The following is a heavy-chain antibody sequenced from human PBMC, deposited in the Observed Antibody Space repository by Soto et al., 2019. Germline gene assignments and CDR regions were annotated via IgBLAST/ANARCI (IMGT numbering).Heavy chain of an antibody. J-gene: IGHJ4*02. CDR2: ISAYNGNT. D-gene: IGHD4-17*01. CDR1: GYTFTSYG. V-gene: IGHV1-18*04. CDR3: EGAPYGDYALNY. Sequence: QVQLVQSGAEVKKPGASVKVSCKASGYTFTSYGTSWVRQAPGQGLEWMGWISAYNGNTNYAQKLQGRVTMTTDTAVSTGYMELRSLRSDDTAVYYCEGAPYGDYALNYWGQGTLVTVSS.